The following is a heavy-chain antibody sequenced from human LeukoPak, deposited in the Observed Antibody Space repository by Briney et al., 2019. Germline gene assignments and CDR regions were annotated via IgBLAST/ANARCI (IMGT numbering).Heavy chain of an antibody. CDR3: ARDRGSSWFADY. J-gene: IGHJ4*02. CDR2: INPNNGGT. CDR1: RYIFTSYY. D-gene: IGHD6-13*01. V-gene: IGHV1-2*02. Sequence: ASVKVSCKASRYIFTSYYIYWVRQAPGQGLEWMGWINPNNGGTKYAQKFHGRFTMTSDTSISTAYMELSRLRSDDTAMYYCARDRGSSWFADYWGQGTLVTVSS.